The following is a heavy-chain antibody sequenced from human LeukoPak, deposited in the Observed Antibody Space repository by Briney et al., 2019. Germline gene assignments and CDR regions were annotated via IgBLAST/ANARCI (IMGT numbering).Heavy chain of an antibody. CDR3: ARRKSYYYDSSGYQFDY. CDR1: GGSFGGSLSGYY. D-gene: IGHD3-22*01. CDR2: IIHGGSS. Sequence: SETLSLTCAVHGGSFGGSLSGYYWSWVRQSPGKGLEWIGEIIHGGSSNYNPSLKSRVTISVDTSKNQFSLKLSSVTAADTAVYYCARRKSYYYDSSGYQFDYWGQGTLVTASS. V-gene: IGHV4-34*12. J-gene: IGHJ4*02.